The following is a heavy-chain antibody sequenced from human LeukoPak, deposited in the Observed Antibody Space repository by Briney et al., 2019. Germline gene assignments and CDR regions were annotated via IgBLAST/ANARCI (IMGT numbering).Heavy chain of an antibody. CDR1: GYTFITYW. CDR2: IWPGDSDT. Sequence: GESLKISCKGSGYTFITYWIGWVRQMPGKGLEWMGIIWPGDSDTRYSPSFQGQVTISADKSISTAYLQWSSLKASDTAMYYCARWQWDSGTYRFDPWGQGTLVTASS. D-gene: IGHD1-26*01. V-gene: IGHV5-51*01. J-gene: IGHJ5*02. CDR3: ARWQWDSGTYRFDP.